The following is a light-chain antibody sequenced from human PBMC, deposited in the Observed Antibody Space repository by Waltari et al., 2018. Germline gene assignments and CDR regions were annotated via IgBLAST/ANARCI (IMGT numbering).Light chain of an antibody. Sequence: DIVLPQAPDSLPVSLGEVATINCQSSQNILYNPNNKNYLAWYQHKPGQPPKLLIYWASTRQFGVPERFSGSGSGTDFTLTISSLQAEDVAVYHCQQFFGTPWTFGQGTKVEIK. CDR3: QQFFGTPWT. CDR2: WAS. V-gene: IGKV4-1*01. CDR1: QNILYNPNNKNY. J-gene: IGKJ1*01.